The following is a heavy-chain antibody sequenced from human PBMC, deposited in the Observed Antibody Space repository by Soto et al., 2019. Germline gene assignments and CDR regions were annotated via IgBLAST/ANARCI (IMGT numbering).Heavy chain of an antibody. D-gene: IGHD3-22*01. Sequence: SETLSLTCTVSGGPISTYYWSWFRQPAGKGLEWIGRIYTSGSTNYNSPFKSRVTMSVDTSNNQFSLKLSSVTAADTAVYYCAREGGYYDSSGSGVYYYIGVDVWDQGTTVTVSS. J-gene: IGHJ6*02. CDR3: AREGGYYDSSGSGVYYYIGVDV. CDR1: GGPISTYY. CDR2: IYTSGST. V-gene: IGHV4-4*07.